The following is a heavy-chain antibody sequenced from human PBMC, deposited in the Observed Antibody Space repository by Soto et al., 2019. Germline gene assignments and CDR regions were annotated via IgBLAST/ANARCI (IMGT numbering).Heavy chain of an antibody. CDR3: AVGGNYLSMDV. J-gene: IGHJ6*02. Sequence: QVQVVQSGAEVKKPGASVKVSCKASGYTFTSYYMHWVRLAPGQGLEWMGIINPDGGGTSYAQQFQGRVIMTRDTSTSTVYMEMSSLRSEDTAVYYCAVGGNYLSMDVWGQGTTVTVSS. D-gene: IGHD4-4*01. V-gene: IGHV1-46*01. CDR2: INPDGGGT. CDR1: GYTFTSYY.